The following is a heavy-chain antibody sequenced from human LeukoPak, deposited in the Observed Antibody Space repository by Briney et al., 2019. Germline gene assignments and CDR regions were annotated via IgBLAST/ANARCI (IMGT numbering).Heavy chain of an antibody. Sequence: PGGSLRLFCAASGFTFCSHWRQGVRQTPGKGLMWVSRIHGDGTTTTYADSVKGRFTISRDNAKNTLYLQMNTLRAEDTAVYYCARDTLGAFWDWGQGTPVTVPP. CDR1: GFTFCSHW. V-gene: IGHV3-74*01. CDR2: IHGDGTTT. J-gene: IGHJ4*02. CDR3: ARDTLGAFWD. D-gene: IGHD3-16*01.